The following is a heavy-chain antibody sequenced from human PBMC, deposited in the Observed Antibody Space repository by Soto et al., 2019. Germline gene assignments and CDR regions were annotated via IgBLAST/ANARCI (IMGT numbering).Heavy chain of an antibody. V-gene: IGHV4-59*01. CDR2: VFYRVGT. CDR3: ARVQLVEKVLDY. D-gene: IGHD1-1*01. J-gene: IGHJ4*02. CDR1: DDSISSYY. Sequence: SETLSLTCSVSDDSISSYYWSWIRQPPGKGLQWIGYVFYRVGTAYNPSLKSRVTISLDMSKKQFSLNLNSVTAADTAAYFCARVQLVEKVLDYWGQGTRVTVSS.